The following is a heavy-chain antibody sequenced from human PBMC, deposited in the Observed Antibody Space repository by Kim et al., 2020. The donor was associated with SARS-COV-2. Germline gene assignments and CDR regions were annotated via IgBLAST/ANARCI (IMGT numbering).Heavy chain of an antibody. V-gene: IGHV1-69*13. CDR1: GGTFSSYA. Sequence: SVKVSCKASGGTFSSYAISWVRQAPGQGLEWMGGIIPIFGTTNYAQKFQGRVTITADESTSTAYMELSSLRSEDTAVYYCARAGVEMATTLIPPYYYGMDVWGQGTTVTVSS. J-gene: IGHJ6*02. D-gene: IGHD5-12*01. CDR2: IIPIFGTT. CDR3: ARAGVEMATTLIPPYYYGMDV.